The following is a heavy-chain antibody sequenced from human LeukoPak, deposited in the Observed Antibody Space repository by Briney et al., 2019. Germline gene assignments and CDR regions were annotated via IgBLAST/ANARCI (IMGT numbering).Heavy chain of an antibody. J-gene: IGHJ3*02. CDR3: AREGLTRHPSSGPDAFDI. CDR2: IIPIFGTA. CDR1: GGTFSSYA. Sequence: SVKVSCKASGGTFSSYAISWVRQAPGQGLEWMGGIIPIFGTANYAQKFQGRVTITADESTSTAYMELSSLRSEDTAVYYCAREGLTRHPSSGPDAFDIWGQGTMVTVSS. V-gene: IGHV1-69*13. D-gene: IGHD3-22*01.